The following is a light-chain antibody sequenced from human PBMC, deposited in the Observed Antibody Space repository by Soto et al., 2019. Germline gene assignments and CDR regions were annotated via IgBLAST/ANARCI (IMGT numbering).Light chain of an antibody. V-gene: IGKV1-39*01. CDR3: QQYKSYST. Sequence: DIQITQSPSSLSASVGDRVTITCRASQSISSYLNWYQQKPGKAPKLLIYAASSLQSGVPSRFSGSGSGTEFTLTISSLQPDDFATYYCQQYKSYSTFGGGTKVDIK. J-gene: IGKJ4*01. CDR1: QSISSY. CDR2: AAS.